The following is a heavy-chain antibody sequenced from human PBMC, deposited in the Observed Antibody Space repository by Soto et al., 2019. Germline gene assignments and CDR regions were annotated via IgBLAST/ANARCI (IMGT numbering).Heavy chain of an antibody. J-gene: IGHJ4*02. D-gene: IGHD1-26*01. V-gene: IGHV1-46*01. Sequence: QVQLVQSGAEVKKPGASVKVSCKASGFTFTNYYIHWVRQAPGQGLEWMGLINPSGGCTFYAQKFQRSVTVTRDTSMSTVYMELSNLSSEHTAMYFCARDSGDTTLRQWGRSFHYWGQGTLITVAP. CDR3: ARDSGDTTLRQWGRSFHY. CDR1: GFTFTNYY. CDR2: INPSGGCT.